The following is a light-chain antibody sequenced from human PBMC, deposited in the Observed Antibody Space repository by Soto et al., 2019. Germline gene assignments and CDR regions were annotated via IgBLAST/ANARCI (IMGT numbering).Light chain of an antibody. Sequence: DVVMTQSPLSLPVTLGQPASISCRSSRSLVYSDGNAYLNWFHQRPGQSPRRLIYKASNRDSGVPDRFSGSGSGTDFTLHINRVEAADVGVYYCMQGTHWPPTFGRGTRVEIE. CDR1: RSLVYSDGNAY. J-gene: IGKJ1*01. CDR2: KAS. CDR3: MQGTHWPPT. V-gene: IGKV2-30*01.